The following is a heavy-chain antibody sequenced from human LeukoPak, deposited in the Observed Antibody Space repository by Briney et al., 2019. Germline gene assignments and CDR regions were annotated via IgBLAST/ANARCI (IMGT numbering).Heavy chain of an antibody. CDR2: IYYSGST. J-gene: IGHJ4*02. D-gene: IGHD3-22*01. CDR1: GGSISSGDYY. V-gene: IGHV4-30-4*01. Sequence: PSETLSLTCAVSGGSISSGDYYWSWIRQPPGKGLEWIGYIYYSGSTYYNPSLKSRVTISGDTSKNQFSLKLSSVTAADTAVYYCARDYDSSGQIDYWGQGTLVTVSS. CDR3: ARDYDSSGQIDY.